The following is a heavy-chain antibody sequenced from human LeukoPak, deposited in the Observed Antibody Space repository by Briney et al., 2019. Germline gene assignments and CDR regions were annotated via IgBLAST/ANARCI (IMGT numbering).Heavy chain of an antibody. CDR2: ISAYNGNT. D-gene: IGHD3-3*01. J-gene: IGHJ3*02. CDR1: SYTFTNID. V-gene: IGHV1-18*01. Sequence: ASVKVSCKASSYTFTNIDISWVRQAPGQGLEWMGWISAYNGNTNYAQKLQGRVTMTTDTSTSTAYMELRSLRSDDTAVYYCARGFTIFGVVINDAFDIWGQGTMVTVSS. CDR3: ARGFTIFGVVINDAFDI.